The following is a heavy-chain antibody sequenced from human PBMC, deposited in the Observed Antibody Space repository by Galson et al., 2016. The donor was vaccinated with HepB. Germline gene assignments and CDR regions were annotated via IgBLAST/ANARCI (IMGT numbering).Heavy chain of an antibody. Sequence: SLRLSCAASGITVNSNYMNWVRQAPGKGLEWVSVIYSDSRTSYADSAKGRFTISRDSSKNTLYLQMNSLSADDTAVYYCARVGSTKYSYAMDVWGRGTTVTVSS. D-gene: IGHD2/OR15-2a*01. CDR1: GITVNSNY. V-gene: IGHV3-66*01. CDR3: ARVGSTKYSYAMDV. CDR2: IYSDSRT. J-gene: IGHJ6*02.